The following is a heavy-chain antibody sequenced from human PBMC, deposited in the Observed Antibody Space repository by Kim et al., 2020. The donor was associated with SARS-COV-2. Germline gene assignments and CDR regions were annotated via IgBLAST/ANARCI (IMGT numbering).Heavy chain of an antibody. CDR3: ARDKTYYYDDSGYYYFDY. J-gene: IGHJ4*01. Sequence: LSLTCAASGFTFSSYSMNWVRQAPGKGLEWVSSIRSSSSYIYYADSVKGRFTISRDNAKNSLYLQMNSLRAEDTAVYYCARDKTYYYDDSGYYYFDY. CDR1: GFTFSSYS. CDR2: IRSSSSYI. V-gene: IGHV3-21*01. D-gene: IGHD3-22*01.